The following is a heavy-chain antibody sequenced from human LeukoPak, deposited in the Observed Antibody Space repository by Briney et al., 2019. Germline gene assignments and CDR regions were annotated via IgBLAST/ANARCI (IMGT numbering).Heavy chain of an antibody. Sequence: SETLSLTCTVSGGSISSYYWSWIRQPPGKGLEWIGYIYYSGSTNYNPSLKSRVTISVDTSKNQFSLKLSSVTAADTAVYYCARSLRNWFDPWGQGTLVTVSS. V-gene: IGHV4-59*01. CDR2: IYYSGST. CDR3: ARSLRNWFDP. J-gene: IGHJ5*02. CDR1: GGSISSYY.